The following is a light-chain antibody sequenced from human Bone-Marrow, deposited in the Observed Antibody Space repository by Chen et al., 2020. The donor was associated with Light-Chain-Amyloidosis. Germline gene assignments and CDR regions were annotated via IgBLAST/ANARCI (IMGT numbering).Light chain of an antibody. CDR3: QKHNYAPCS. J-gene: IGKJ2*04. V-gene: IGKV1-27*01. CDR2: SAS. CDR1: QDIGNY. Sequence: DIQMTQSPSSLSASVGDRVTITCRASQDIGNYLAWYQQRPGQVPKLLIYSASNLQSGVPSRFSGSGSVTDFTLTISSLQPEDVATYYCQKHNYAPCSFGQGTKLEIK.